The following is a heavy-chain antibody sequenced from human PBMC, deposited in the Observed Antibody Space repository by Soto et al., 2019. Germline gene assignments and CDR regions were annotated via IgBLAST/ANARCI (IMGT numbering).Heavy chain of an antibody. Sequence: EVQLVESGGGLVQPGGALRLCCAASGFAFSTYWMTWVRQAPGKGLEWVASIKYDGSERYYVEAVKGRFTISRDNAKNSVCLQMNSLRADDTAVYYCARAYTFDYWGQGTLVTVSS. CDR1: GFAFSTYW. CDR2: IKYDGSER. CDR3: ARAYTFDY. J-gene: IGHJ4*02. D-gene: IGHD3-16*01. V-gene: IGHV3-7*05.